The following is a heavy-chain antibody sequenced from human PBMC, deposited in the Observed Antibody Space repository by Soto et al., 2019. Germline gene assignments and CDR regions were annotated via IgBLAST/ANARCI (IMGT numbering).Heavy chain of an antibody. J-gene: IGHJ6*02. CDR3: AKLGRSGSYYYYYGMDV. CDR1: GYTFTGYY. Sequence: ASVKVSCKASGYTFTGYYMHWVRQAPGQGLEWMGWINPNSGGTNYAQKFQGRVTMTRDTSISTAYMELSRLRSDDTAVYYCAKLGRSGSYYYYYGMDVWGQGTTVTVSS. V-gene: IGHV1-2*02. CDR2: INPNSGGT. D-gene: IGHD1-26*01.